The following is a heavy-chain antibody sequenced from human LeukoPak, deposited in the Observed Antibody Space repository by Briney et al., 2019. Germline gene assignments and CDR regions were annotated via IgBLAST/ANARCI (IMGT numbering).Heavy chain of an antibody. J-gene: IGHJ3*02. Sequence: GESLKISCKGSGYSFSNYWIGWVRQMPGKGLEWMGIIYPGDSDTRYSPSFQGQVTISADKSISTAYLQWSSLKASDTAMYYCARLSGYCSSTSCYLEHAFDIWGQGTMVTVSS. D-gene: IGHD2-2*01. V-gene: IGHV5-51*01. CDR2: IYPGDSDT. CDR3: ARLSGYCSSTSCYLEHAFDI. CDR1: GYSFSNYW.